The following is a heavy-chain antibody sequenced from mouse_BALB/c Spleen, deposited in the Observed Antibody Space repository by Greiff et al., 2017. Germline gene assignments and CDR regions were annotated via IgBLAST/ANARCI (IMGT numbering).Heavy chain of an antibody. V-gene: IGHV14-4*02. D-gene: IGHD2-4*01. CDR2: IDPENGDT. Sequence: EVQLQQSGAELVRSGASVKLSCTASGFNIKDYYMHWVKQRPEQGLEWIGWIDPENGDTEYAPKFQGKATMTADTSSNTAYLQLSSLTSEDTAVYYCNAVITTSGFADWGQGTLVTVSA. J-gene: IGHJ3*01. CDR3: NAVITTSGFAD. CDR1: GFNIKDYY.